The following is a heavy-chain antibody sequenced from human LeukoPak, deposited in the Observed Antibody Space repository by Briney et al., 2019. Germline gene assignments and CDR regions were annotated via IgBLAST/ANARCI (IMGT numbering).Heavy chain of an antibody. CDR3: ARLGCSSTSCYIRDYYYYYMDV. Sequence: PGESLKISCKGSGYSFTSYWIDWVRQMPGKGLEWMGSIYPGDSDTRYSPSFQGQVTISADKSISTAYLQWSSLKASDTAMYYCARLGCSSTSCYIRDYYYYYMDVWGKGTTVTVSS. CDR2: IYPGDSDT. D-gene: IGHD2-2*02. V-gene: IGHV5-51*01. J-gene: IGHJ6*03. CDR1: GYSFTSYW.